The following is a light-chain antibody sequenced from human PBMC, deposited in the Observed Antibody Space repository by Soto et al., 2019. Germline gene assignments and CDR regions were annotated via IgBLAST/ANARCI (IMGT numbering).Light chain of an antibody. Sequence: EIVLTQSPATLSLSPGERATLSCRAIQSVTGNYLAWYRQKPGQTPRLLIFGASRRATGIPDRFSGSGSGTDFTLTISRLEPEDFAVYYCQHYLDSPWAFGQGTKVDIK. CDR2: GAS. V-gene: IGKV3-20*01. J-gene: IGKJ1*01. CDR3: QHYLDSPWA. CDR1: QSVTGNY.